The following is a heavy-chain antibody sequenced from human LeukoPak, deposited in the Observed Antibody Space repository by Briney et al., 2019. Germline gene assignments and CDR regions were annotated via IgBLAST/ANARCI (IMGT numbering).Heavy chain of an antibody. V-gene: IGHV3-23*01. CDR1: GFTFSSYA. CDR2: ISGSGGST. CDR3: AKSGGLSGSGRLAMDV. Sequence: TGGSLRLSCAASGFTFSSYAMSWVRQAPGKGLEWVSAISGSGGSTYYADSVKGRFTSSRDNSNNTLYVQMNSLRVEDTAVYYCAKSGGLSGSGRLAMDVWGQGTTVTVSS. D-gene: IGHD3-10*01. J-gene: IGHJ6*02.